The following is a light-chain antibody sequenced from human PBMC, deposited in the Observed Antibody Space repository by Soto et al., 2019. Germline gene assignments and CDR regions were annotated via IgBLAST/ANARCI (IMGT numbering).Light chain of an antibody. J-gene: IGLJ1*01. CDR2: EVS. Sequence: SVLTQPASVSGSPGQSITISCTGTSTDVGGYNYVSWYQHHPGKAPKLIIYEVSDRPSGVSNRFSGSKSGNTASLTISGLQAEDEADYYCSSYTISSTYVFGTGTKLTVL. CDR1: STDVGGYNY. V-gene: IGLV2-14*01. CDR3: SSYTISSTYV.